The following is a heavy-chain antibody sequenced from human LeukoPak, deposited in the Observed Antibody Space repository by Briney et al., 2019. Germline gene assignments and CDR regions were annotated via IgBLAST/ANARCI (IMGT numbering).Heavy chain of an antibody. Sequence: ASVKVSCKASGYTFTSYGISRVRQAPGQGLEWMGWISAYNGNTNYAQKLQGRVTMTTDTSTSTAYMELRSLRSDDTAVYYCASMLAYCGGDCPSHYYYYYYMDVWGQGTLVTVSS. CDR1: GYTFTSYG. V-gene: IGHV1-18*01. CDR2: ISAYNGNT. D-gene: IGHD2-21*01. CDR3: ASMLAYCGGDCPSHYYYYYYMDV. J-gene: IGHJ6*03.